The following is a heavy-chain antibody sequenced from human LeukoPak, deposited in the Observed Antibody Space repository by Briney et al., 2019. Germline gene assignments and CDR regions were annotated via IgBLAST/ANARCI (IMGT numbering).Heavy chain of an antibody. Sequence: SQTLSLTCAITGGSAPNNSAAWNWIRQSPSRGLEWLGRTYYRSKWYNDYALSVESRITINPDTSKNQFSLQLNSVTPEDTAVYYCAREVVAGDDAFDIWGQGTMVTVSS. D-gene: IGHD2-15*01. CDR2: TYYRSKWYN. CDR3: AREVVAGDDAFDI. J-gene: IGHJ3*02. V-gene: IGHV6-1*01. CDR1: GGSAPNNSAA.